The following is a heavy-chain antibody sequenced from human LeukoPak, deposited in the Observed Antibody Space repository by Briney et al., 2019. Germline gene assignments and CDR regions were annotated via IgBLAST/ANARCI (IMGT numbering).Heavy chain of an antibody. CDR1: GFTFSSYA. V-gene: IGHV3-23*01. Sequence: GGSLRLSCAASGFTFSSYAMSWVRQAPGEGLEWVSGISAGGDTTYTADSVRGRFTISRDNSNNTLYLQMNTLTAQDTAVYYCAAISYSGTWPVGYWGQGTLVTVTA. CDR2: ISAGGDTT. J-gene: IGHJ4*02. CDR3: AAISYSGTWPVGY. D-gene: IGHD6-25*01.